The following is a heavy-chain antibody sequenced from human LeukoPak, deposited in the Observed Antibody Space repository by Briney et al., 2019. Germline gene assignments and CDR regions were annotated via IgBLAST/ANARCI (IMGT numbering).Heavy chain of an antibody. CDR3: ARVDSGSACAS. V-gene: IGHV3-23*01. CDR1: GFTFSSYG. J-gene: IGHJ1*01. CDR2: ISGSGGST. D-gene: IGHD6-19*01. Sequence: PGGTLRLSCAASGFTFSSYGMSWVRQAPGKGLEWVSAISGSGGSTYYADSVKGRFTISRDNSKNTLYLQMGSLRPEDMAVYYCARVDSGSACASWGQGILVTVSS.